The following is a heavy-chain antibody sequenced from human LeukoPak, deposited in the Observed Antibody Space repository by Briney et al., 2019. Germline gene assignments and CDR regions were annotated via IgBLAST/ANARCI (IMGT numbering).Heavy chain of an antibody. CDR2: IIPIFGTA. V-gene: IGHV1-69*05. J-gene: IGHJ5*02. D-gene: IGHD6-13*01. Sequence: ASVKVSCKASGGTSSSYAISWVRQAPGQGLEWMGGIIPIFGTANYAQKFQGRVTITTDESTSTAYMELSSLRSEDTAVYYCARGGVPAAGTRNNWFDPWGQGTLVTVSS. CDR1: GGTSSSYA. CDR3: ARGGVPAAGTRNNWFDP.